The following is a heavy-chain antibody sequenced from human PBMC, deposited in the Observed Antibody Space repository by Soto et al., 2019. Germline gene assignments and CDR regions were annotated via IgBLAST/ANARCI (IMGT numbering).Heavy chain of an antibody. D-gene: IGHD6-6*01. V-gene: IGHV4-31*11. CDR2: IYSSGST. J-gene: IGHJ5*02. CDR3: AREDAARIERWFDA. Sequence: QVQLQESGQRLVKPSQTLSLSCAVSGGSIISASYSWNWIRQSPGRGLEWIGHIYSSGSTYYNPSLKSRVSLSVDTSNNQFSLKLTSVTAADTAVYFCAREDAARIERWFDAWGQGILVTVSS. CDR1: GGSIISASYS.